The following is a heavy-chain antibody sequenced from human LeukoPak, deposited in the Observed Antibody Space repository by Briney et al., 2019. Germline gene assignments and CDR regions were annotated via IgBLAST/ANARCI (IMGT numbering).Heavy chain of an antibody. CDR1: VYTFTIYH. CDR2: MNPYSGDR. D-gene: IGHD2-21*02. V-gene: IGHV1-8*03. CDR3: AKTPSLTASDPDY. J-gene: IGHJ4*02. Sequence: ASVKLSCKCAVYTFTIYHVNWVRQATGQGLEWLGWMNPYSGDRGYAQKFQGRLSITSDTSISTAYMELSSLRSDDTAVYFCAKTPSLTASDPDYWVQGTLVTVSS.